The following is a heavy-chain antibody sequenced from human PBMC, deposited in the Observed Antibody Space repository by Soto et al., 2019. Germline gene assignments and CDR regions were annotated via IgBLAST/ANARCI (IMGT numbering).Heavy chain of an antibody. D-gene: IGHD4-4*01. CDR3: ARGLNDYSTSAGRRSAQRGYYYGMDV. CDR2: INPSGGDT. V-gene: IGHV1-46*01. CDR1: GYTFSSYY. J-gene: IGHJ6*04. Sequence: QVQLVQSGAEVKKPGASVKISCKASGYTFSSYYMHWVRQAPGQGLEWMGIINPSGGDTGYGKKFRGRVTMTRDTSKSTVYMELSSLRSDDTAVYYCARGLNDYSTSAGRRSAQRGYYYGMDVWGKGTTVTVS.